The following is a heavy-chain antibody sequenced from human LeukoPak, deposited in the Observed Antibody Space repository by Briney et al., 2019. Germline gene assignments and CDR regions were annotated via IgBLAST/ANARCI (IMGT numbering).Heavy chain of an antibody. CDR2: INPSGGST. V-gene: IGHV1-46*01. Sequence: AAVKVSCMASVYTFTSYYMHWVRQAPGQGGEWMGIINPSGGSTSYAQKFQGRVTMTRDTSTSTVYMELSSLRSEDTAMYYCARALPHRRLMDTTMEQHWFDPWGQGTLVTVSS. D-gene: IGHD5-18*01. CDR3: ARALPHRRLMDTTMEQHWFDP. CDR1: VYTFTSYY. J-gene: IGHJ5*02.